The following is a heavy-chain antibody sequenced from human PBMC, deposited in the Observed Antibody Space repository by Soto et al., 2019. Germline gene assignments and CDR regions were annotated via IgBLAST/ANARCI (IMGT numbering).Heavy chain of an antibody. CDR1: GYTFTSYA. D-gene: IGHD6-19*01. Sequence: AAAVKVSCKASGYTFTSYAMHWVRQAPGQRLEWMGWINAGNGNTKYSQKFQGRVTITRDTSASTAYMELSSLRSEDTAVYYCARGWDGSGWYDYWGQGTLVTVSS. CDR2: INAGNGNT. CDR3: ARGWDGSGWYDY. J-gene: IGHJ4*02. V-gene: IGHV1-3*01.